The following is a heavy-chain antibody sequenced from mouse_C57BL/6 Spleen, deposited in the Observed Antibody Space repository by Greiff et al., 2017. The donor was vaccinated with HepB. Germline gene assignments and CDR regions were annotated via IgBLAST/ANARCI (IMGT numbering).Heavy chain of an antibody. CDR1: GYSITSGYY. CDR2: ISYDGSN. Sequence: DVKLVESGPGLVKPSQSLSLTCSVTGYSITSGYYWNWIRQFPGNKLEWMGYISYDGSNNYNPSLKNRISITRDTSKNQFFLKLNSVTTEDTATYYCARDRFITTVVAHWYFDVWGTGTTVTVSS. V-gene: IGHV3-6*01. D-gene: IGHD1-1*01. CDR3: ARDRFITTVVAHWYFDV. J-gene: IGHJ1*03.